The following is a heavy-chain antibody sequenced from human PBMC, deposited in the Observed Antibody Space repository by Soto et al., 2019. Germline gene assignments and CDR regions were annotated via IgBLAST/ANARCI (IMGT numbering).Heavy chain of an antibody. CDR3: ARDASYYDNYGMDV. J-gene: IGHJ6*02. Sequence: EVQLVESGGGLVQPGGSLRLSCAASGFTFSSYEMNWVRQAPGKGLEWVSYISSSGSTIYYADSVKGRFTISRDTAKNSLYLQMNSLRAEDTAVYYCARDASYYDNYGMDVWGQGTTVTVSS. V-gene: IGHV3-48*03. CDR1: GFTFSSYE. CDR2: ISSSGSTI.